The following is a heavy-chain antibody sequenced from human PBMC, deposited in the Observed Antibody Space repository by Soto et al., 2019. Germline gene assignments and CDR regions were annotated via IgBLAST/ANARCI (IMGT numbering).Heavy chain of an antibody. V-gene: IGHV6-1*01. CDR1: GDSVSSNSAA. J-gene: IGHJ6*02. Sequence: PSQTLSLTCVISGDSVSSNSAAWNWIRQSPSRGLEWLGRTYYRSKWYNDYAVSVKSRITINPDTSKNQFSLQLNSVTPEDTAVYYCARDIFDWSPRDYYYGMDVWGQGTTVTVSS. D-gene: IGHD3-9*01. CDR2: TYYRSKWYN. CDR3: ARDIFDWSPRDYYYGMDV.